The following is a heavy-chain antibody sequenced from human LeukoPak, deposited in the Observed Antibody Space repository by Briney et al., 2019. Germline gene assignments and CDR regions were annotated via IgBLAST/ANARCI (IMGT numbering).Heavy chain of an antibody. V-gene: IGHV1-18*01. D-gene: IGHD5-18*01. J-gene: IGHJ4*02. CDR3: ARGYSYGYGPLDY. CDR1: GYSFPSYG. Sequence: ASVKVSCKASGYSFPSYGINWVRQAPGQGLEWMGWISTDNGNTDYAQNFQGRVTMTTDTSTSTAYMELRSLRSDDTAVYYCARGYSYGYGPLDYWGQGTLVTVSS. CDR2: ISTDNGNT.